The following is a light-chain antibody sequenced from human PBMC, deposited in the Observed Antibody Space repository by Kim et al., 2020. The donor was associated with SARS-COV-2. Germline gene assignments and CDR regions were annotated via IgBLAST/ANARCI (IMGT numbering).Light chain of an antibody. CDR1: QSVSTY. CDR2: DAS. CDR3: QHRSDWPLT. V-gene: IGKV3-11*01. Sequence: LSPGETATLSCRARQSVSTYLAWFQQRPGQAPRLLIYDASNRATGIPARFSGSGSGTDFTLTISSLEPEDFAVYYCQHRSDWPLTFGGGTKVDIK. J-gene: IGKJ4*01.